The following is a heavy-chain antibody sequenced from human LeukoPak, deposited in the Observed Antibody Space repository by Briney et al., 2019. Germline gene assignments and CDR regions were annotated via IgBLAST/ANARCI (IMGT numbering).Heavy chain of an antibody. Sequence: GGSLRLSCAASGFTFSNYAMSWVRQASGKGLNWVSFISASDGSTYYADSVKGRFTISRDNSKNTLYLQMNSLRAEDTAVYYCAKGNENYDFWSGYPDYWGQGTLVTVSS. CDR3: AKGNENYDFWSGYPDY. V-gene: IGHV3-23*01. CDR1: GFTFSNYA. D-gene: IGHD3-3*01. J-gene: IGHJ4*02. CDR2: ISASDGST.